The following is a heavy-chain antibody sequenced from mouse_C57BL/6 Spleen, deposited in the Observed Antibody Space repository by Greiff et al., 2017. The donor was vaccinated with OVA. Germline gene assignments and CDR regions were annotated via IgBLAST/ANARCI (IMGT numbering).Heavy chain of an antibody. CDR3: ARHEGYSNYAWFAY. D-gene: IGHD2-5*01. J-gene: IGHJ3*01. CDR1: GFTFSSYG. CDR2: ISSGGSYT. V-gene: IGHV5-6*01. Sequence: EVHLVESGGDLVKPGGSLKLSCAASGFTFSSYGMSWVRQTPDKRLEWVATISSGGSYTYYPDSVKGRFTISRDNAKNTLYLQMSSLKSEDTAMYYCARHEGYSNYAWFAYWGQGTLVTVSA.